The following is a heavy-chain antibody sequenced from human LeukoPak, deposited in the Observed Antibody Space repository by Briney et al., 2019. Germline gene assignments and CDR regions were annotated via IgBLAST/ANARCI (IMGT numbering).Heavy chain of an antibody. Sequence: GGSLRLSCAASRFTLSDYNMNWVRQAPGKGLEWTSYISTSGSTKYYADSVKGRFTISRDNAQNSLYLQMNSLRAEDTAVYYCAMYYDSSGRNFWGQGTLVSVSS. CDR1: RFTLSDYN. J-gene: IGHJ4*02. CDR3: AMYYDSSGRNF. CDR2: ISTSGSTK. D-gene: IGHD3-22*01. V-gene: IGHV3-48*01.